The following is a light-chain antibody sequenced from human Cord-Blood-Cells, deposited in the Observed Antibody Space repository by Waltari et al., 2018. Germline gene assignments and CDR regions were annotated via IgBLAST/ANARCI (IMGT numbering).Light chain of an antibody. CDR3: SSYTSSSTVV. J-gene: IGLJ2*01. Sequence: QSALTQPASVSGSPGQSITISCTGTSSDAGGYNYVSWYQRHPGKPPKLMIYDFSNRPSVVSKRFSGSKSGNTASLTISGLQAEDEADYYCSSYTSSSTVVFGGGTKLTVL. CDR2: DFS. CDR1: SSDAGGYNY. V-gene: IGLV2-14*03.